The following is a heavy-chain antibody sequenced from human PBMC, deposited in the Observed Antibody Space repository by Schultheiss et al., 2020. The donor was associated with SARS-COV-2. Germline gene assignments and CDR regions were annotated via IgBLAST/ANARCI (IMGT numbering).Heavy chain of an antibody. Sequence: GGSLRLSCAASGFTFSSYAMSWVRQAPGKGLEWVSSISSSSSYIYYADSVKGRFTISRDNAKNSLYLQMNSLRAEDTAVYYCASLSGSYYYYYYGMDVWGQGTTVTVSS. J-gene: IGHJ6*02. D-gene: IGHD1-26*01. CDR3: ASLSGSYYYYYYGMDV. V-gene: IGHV3-21*01. CDR2: ISSSSSYI. CDR1: GFTFSSYA.